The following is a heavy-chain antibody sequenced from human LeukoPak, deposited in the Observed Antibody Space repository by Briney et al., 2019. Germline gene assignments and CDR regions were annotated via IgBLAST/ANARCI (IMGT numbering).Heavy chain of an antibody. CDR1: GFTFSSYG. D-gene: IGHD2-2*01. CDR3: AREVADIVVVPAAVGAKAGYYYYGMDV. CDR2: IWYDGSNK. Sequence: PGGSLRLSCAASGFTFSSYGMHWVRQAPGKGLEWVAVIWYDGSNKYYADSVKGRFTISRDNSKKTLYLQMNSLRAEDTVVYYCAREVADIVVVPAAVGAKAGYYYYGMDVWGKGTTVTVSS. J-gene: IGHJ6*04. V-gene: IGHV3-33*01.